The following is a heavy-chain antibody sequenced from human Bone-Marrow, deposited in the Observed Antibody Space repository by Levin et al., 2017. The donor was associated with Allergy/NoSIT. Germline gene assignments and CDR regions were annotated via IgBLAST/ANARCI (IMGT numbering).Heavy chain of an antibody. CDR2: ISSNGGST. CDR3: VKDGVVIVNDWHHFDY. D-gene: IGHD3-16*02. J-gene: IGHJ4*02. V-gene: IGHV3-64D*06. CDR1: GFTFSNYA. Sequence: PGGSLRLSCSASGFTFSNYAMHWVRQAPGKGLEYVSGISSNGGSTYYADSDYADSVKGRFTISRDNSKNTLYLQMSSLRAEDTAVYYCVKDGVVIVNDWHHFDYWGQGTLVTVSS.